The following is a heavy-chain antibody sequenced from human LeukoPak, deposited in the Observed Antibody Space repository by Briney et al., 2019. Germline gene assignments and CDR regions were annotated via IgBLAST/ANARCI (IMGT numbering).Heavy chain of an antibody. CDR3: ARDGRSLAFDI. J-gene: IGHJ3*02. CDR2: IYHSGST. V-gene: IGHV4-30-2*01. D-gene: IGHD3-3*01. Sequence: SETLSFTCTVSGGSISSGGYYWSWIRQPPGKGLEWIGYIYHSGSTYYNPSLKSRVTISVDRSKNQFSLKLSSVTAADTAVYYCARDGRSLAFDIWGQGTMVTVSS. CDR1: GGSISSGGYY.